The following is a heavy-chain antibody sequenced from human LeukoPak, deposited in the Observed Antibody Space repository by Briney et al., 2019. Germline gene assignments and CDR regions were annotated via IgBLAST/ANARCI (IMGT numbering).Heavy chain of an antibody. J-gene: IGHJ4*02. V-gene: IGHV3-23*01. CDR1: GFTFSSYA. CDR2: ISGSGGST. CDR3: QKTAYEILTGYYTFDY. D-gene: IGHD3-9*01. Sequence: GGFLRLSCAAAGFTFSSYAMSYVRQAPWKRMEWVSAISGSGGSTYYADSVKGRFTISRDNSKNTLYLQMNSLRAEDTVFFFKQKTAYEILTGYYTFDYWGQGTLVTVSS.